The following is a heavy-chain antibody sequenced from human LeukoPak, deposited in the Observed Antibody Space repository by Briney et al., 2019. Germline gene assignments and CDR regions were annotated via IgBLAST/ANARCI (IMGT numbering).Heavy chain of an antibody. Sequence: GGSLRLSCAAPGFTFSSYEMNWVRQAPGKGLEWVSYITSGGSTRYYADSVEGRFTITRDNAQNSLYLQMNSLRVEDTAVYYCARVAYYFDSSGYFYSDYWGQGTLVTVSS. J-gene: IGHJ4*02. CDR1: GFTFSSYE. CDR3: ARVAYYFDSSGYFYSDY. V-gene: IGHV3-48*03. CDR2: ITSGGSTR. D-gene: IGHD3-22*01.